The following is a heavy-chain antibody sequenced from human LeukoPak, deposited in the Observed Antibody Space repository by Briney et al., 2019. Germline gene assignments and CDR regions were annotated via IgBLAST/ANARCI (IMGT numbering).Heavy chain of an antibody. CDR2: ISYDGSNK. CDR3: ARDPGYYYMDV. J-gene: IGHJ6*03. V-gene: IGHV3-30*03. CDR1: GFTFSSYG. Sequence: PGRSLRLSCAASGFTFSSYGMHWVRQAPGKGLEWVAVISYDGSNKYYADSVKGRFTISRDNSKNTLYLQMNSLRAEDTAVYYCARDPGYYYMDVWGKGTTVTVSS.